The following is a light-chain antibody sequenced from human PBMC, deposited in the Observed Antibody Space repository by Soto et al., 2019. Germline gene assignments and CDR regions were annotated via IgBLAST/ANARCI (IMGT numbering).Light chain of an antibody. CDR2: AAS. CDR3: QQSYSTPRT. CDR1: QSIITY. V-gene: IGKV1-39*01. Sequence: DIQLTQSPSSLSASVGDRVTITCRASQSIITYLNWYQQKPGKAPKLLIYAASSLQSGVPSRFSGSGSGTDFTLTISSLHPEDSATYYCQQSYSTPRTFGQGTKVDIK. J-gene: IGKJ1*01.